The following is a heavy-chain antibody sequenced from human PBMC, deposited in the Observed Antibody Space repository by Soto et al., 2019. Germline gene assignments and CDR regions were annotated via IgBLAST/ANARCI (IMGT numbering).Heavy chain of an antibody. J-gene: IGHJ6*02. CDR2: IIPISGTA. D-gene: IGHD2-2*01. Sequence: QVQLVQSGAEVKKPGSSVKVSCKASGGTFSSYAISWVRQAPGQGLEWMGGIIPISGTANYAQKFQGRVTITADESTSTAYMELSRMRSEDTAVYYCVRSQGSSTSLEIYYYYYYGMDVWGQGTTVTVSS. CDR3: VRSQGSSTSLEIYYYYYYGMDV. V-gene: IGHV1-69*01. CDR1: GGTFSSYA.